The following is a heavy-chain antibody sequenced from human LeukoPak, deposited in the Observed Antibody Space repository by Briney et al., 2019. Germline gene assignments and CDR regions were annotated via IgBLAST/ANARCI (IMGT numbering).Heavy chain of an antibody. CDR1: VFTFSDYW. V-gene: IGHV3-7*01. CDR2: IKWDGTET. J-gene: IGHJ4*02. Sequence: GVSLRLSCAPSVFTFSDYWMSWLRQIPGKGLEWVADIKWDGTETYYVDSVKGRFTISRADAKNSLYLQMNSLRAEDTAIYSCARSPTRRCDYWGQGTLVTVSS. CDR3: ARSPTRRCDY.